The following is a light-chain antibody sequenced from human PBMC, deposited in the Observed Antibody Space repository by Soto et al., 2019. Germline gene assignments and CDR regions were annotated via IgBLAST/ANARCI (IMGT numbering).Light chain of an antibody. CDR2: EAT. V-gene: IGLV2-23*01. CDR3: CSYTLSGTYV. J-gene: IGLJ1*01. Sequence: QSALTQPASVSGSPGQSITISCTGTSNDVGAYIFVSWYQEHPGRAPKVIIYEATKRPSGVSDRFSGSKSGNTASLTISGLQAEDEADYYCCSYTLSGTYVFGTGTNLTVL. CDR1: SNDVGAYIF.